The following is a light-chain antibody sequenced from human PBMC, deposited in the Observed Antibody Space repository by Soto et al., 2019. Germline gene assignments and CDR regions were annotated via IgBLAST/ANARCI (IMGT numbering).Light chain of an antibody. Sequence: QCSLAQPASVSGSPGQSITISCTGTRSDVGSYNFVSWYQQHPGKAPKLMIYDVYRRPSGISNRFSGSKYGNTASLTISGLQAEDEADYYCSSYAGGGTFVLFGGGTKVTVL. J-gene: IGLJ2*01. CDR2: DVY. V-gene: IGLV2-23*02. CDR3: SSYAGGGTFVL. CDR1: RSDVGSYNF.